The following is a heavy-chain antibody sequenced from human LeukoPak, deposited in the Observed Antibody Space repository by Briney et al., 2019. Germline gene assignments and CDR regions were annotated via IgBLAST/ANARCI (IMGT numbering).Heavy chain of an antibody. CDR1: GYTFTGYY. J-gene: IGHJ4*02. CDR3: AVLVTANYFDC. V-gene: IGHV1-2*02. D-gene: IGHD2-21*02. Sequence: ASVKVSCKASGYTFTGYYMHWVRQAPGQGLEWMGWINPNTGGTNYAQKFQGRVTMTRDTSISTASMELSRLRSDDTAVYYCAVLVTANYFDCWGQGTPVTVSS. CDR2: INPNTGGT.